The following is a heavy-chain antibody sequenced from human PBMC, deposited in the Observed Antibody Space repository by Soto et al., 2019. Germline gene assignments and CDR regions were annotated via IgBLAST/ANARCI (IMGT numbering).Heavy chain of an antibody. CDR2: IWYDGSNK. CDR1: GFTFSSYG. D-gene: IGHD1-20*01. J-gene: IGHJ6*02. V-gene: IGHV3-33*01. CDR3: ARDRITGTTMHLYYYGMDV. Sequence: QVQLVESGGGVVQPGRSLRLSCAASGFTFSSYGMHWVRQAPGKGLEWVAVIWYDGSNKYYADSVKGRFTISRDNSKNXLXXQMNSLRAEDTAVYYCARDRITGTTMHLYYYGMDVWGQGTTVTVSS.